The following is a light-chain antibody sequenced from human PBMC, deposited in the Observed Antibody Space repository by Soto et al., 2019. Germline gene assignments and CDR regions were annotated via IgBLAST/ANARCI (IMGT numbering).Light chain of an antibody. Sequence: QLVLTQSPSASASLGASVKLTCTLSSGHSSYAIAWHQQQPEKGPRYLMKLNSDGSHSKGDGIPDRFSGSSSGAERYLTTSRLQSEDADDYYCQTWGTGIHYVFGTGTKLTVL. CDR1: SGHSSYA. CDR2: LNSDGSH. V-gene: IGLV4-69*01. CDR3: QTWGTGIHYV. J-gene: IGLJ1*01.